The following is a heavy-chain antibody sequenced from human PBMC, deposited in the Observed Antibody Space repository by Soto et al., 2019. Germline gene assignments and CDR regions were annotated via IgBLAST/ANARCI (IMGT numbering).Heavy chain of an antibody. CDR1: GFTFSSAW. V-gene: IGHV3-15*07. CDR3: TSQCSGGNCFVGN. CDR2: IKSKAEGGTT. D-gene: IGHD2-15*01. Sequence: EVQLVEAGGGLVEPGGSLRLSCAASGFTFSSAWMNWVRQAPGRGLEWVGRIKSKAEGGTTDYAAPVRGRFTISRDDSKSTLYLQINSLESEDTAVYYCTSQCSGGNCFVGNWGQGTLVTVSS. J-gene: IGHJ4*02.